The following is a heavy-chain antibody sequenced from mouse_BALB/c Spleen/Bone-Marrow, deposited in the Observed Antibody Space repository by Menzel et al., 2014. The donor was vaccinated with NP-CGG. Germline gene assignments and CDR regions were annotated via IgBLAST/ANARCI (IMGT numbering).Heavy chain of an antibody. Sequence: QVQLQQSGAELVRPGTSVKVSCEASGYAFTNYLIEWVKQRPVQGLEWIGVINPGGGGANYNAKFKGKATLTADKSSSTAYMQLSSLTSDDSAVYFCAREWTARAVDYWGQGTTLTVSS. CDR2: INPGGGGA. CDR3: AREWTARAVDY. CDR1: GYAFTNYL. D-gene: IGHD3-2*01. V-gene: IGHV1-54*01. J-gene: IGHJ2*01.